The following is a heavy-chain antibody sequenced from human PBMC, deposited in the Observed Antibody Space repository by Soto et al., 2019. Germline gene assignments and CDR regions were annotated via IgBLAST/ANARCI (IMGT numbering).Heavy chain of an antibody. CDR3: ARLPDDSSGYYPNWFDP. V-gene: IGHV5-51*01. CDR1: GYRFTRYW. D-gene: IGHD3-22*01. Sequence: GESLKISCTVSGYRFTRYWIGWVRQMPGKGLEWMGIIYPGDSDTRYSPSFQGQVTISADKSISTAYLQWSSLKASDTAMYYCARLPDDSSGYYPNWFDPWGQGTLVTVSS. J-gene: IGHJ5*02. CDR2: IYPGDSDT.